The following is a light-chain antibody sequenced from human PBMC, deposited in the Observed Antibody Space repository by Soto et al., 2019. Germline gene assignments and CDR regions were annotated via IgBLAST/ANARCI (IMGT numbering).Light chain of an antibody. V-gene: IGKV1-9*01. J-gene: IGKJ2*01. Sequence: DIQLTQSPSFLSASVGGRVTITCRASQDIKNYLAWYQQKPGKAPNLLIYAAFTLQSGVPSRFSGSGSGTEFTLTISSLQPEDFATYYCQQLNDYPFPFGHWTKVHI. CDR3: QQLNDYPFP. CDR2: AAF. CDR1: QDIKNY.